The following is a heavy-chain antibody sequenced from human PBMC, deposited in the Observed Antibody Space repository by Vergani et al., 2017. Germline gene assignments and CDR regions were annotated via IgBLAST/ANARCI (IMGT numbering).Heavy chain of an antibody. V-gene: IGHV4-59*11. CDR1: FDSIRNLY. CDR2: IHYSENT. CDR3: ARDSPNYYDSSGRGLGGMDV. Sequence: QVQLQESGPGLVKSSETLSLTCSVSFDSIRNLYCNWIRQPPGKGLEWIGSIHYSENTNYNPSLKTRVTISVDTSKNQFSLKLSSVTAADTAVYYCARDSPNYYDSSGRGLGGMDVWGQGTTVTVSS. J-gene: IGHJ6*02. D-gene: IGHD3-22*01.